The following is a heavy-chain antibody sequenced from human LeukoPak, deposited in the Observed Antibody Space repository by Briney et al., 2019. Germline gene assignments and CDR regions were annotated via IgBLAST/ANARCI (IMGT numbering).Heavy chain of an antibody. V-gene: IGHV4-4*07. J-gene: IGHJ4*02. CDR2: IYASGST. D-gene: IGHD3-10*01. CDR3: ARDYYGSGKGYYFDY. CDR1: GDSISSYY. Sequence: PSETLSLTCTVSGDSISSYYWSWIRQPAGKELEWIGRIYASGSTNHNPALKSRVTMSLDTSRNQFSLKLSSVTAADTAVYFCARDYYGSGKGYYFDYWGQGTLVIVSS.